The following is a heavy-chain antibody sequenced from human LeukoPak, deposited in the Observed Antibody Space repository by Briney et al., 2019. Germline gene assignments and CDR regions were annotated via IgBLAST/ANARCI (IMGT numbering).Heavy chain of an antibody. CDR2: ISAYNGNT. CDR3: AREKRDYYGSGSYYSQFDY. D-gene: IGHD3-10*01. V-gene: IGHV1-18*01. J-gene: IGHJ4*02. Sequence: GASVKVSCKSSGYTFTSYGISWVRQGPGQGLEWMGWISAYNGNTNYAQKFQGRVTMTTDTSTSIAYMELRSLRSDDTAVYYCAREKRDYYGSGSYYSQFDYWGQGTLVTVSS. CDR1: GYTFTSYG.